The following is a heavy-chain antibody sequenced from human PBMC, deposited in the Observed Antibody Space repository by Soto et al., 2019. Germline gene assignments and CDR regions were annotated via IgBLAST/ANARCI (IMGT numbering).Heavy chain of an antibody. CDR3: AKDKIPHYYDSSGYYYYYYGMDV. Sequence: GGSLRLSCAASGFTFSSYAMSWVRQAPGKGLEWVSAISGSGGSTYYADSVKGRFTIPRDNSKNTLYLQMNSLRADDTAVYYCAKDKIPHYYDSSGYYYYYYGMDVWGQGTTVTVSS. V-gene: IGHV3-23*01. D-gene: IGHD3-22*01. CDR1: GFTFSSYA. J-gene: IGHJ6*02. CDR2: ISGSGGST.